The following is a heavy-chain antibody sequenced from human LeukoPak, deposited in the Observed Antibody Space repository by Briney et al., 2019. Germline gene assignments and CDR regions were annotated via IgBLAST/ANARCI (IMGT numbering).Heavy chain of an antibody. D-gene: IGHD6-19*01. CDR2: IYTSGST. V-gene: IGHV4-61*02. J-gene: IGHJ1*01. CDR1: GGSISSGSYY. CDR3: ARVYSSGWYAH. Sequence: SQTLSLTCTVSGGSISSGSYYWSWIRQPAGKGLEWIGRIYTSGSTKYNPSLKSRVTISADTSKKQFSLKLRSVTAADTAVYYCARVYSSGWYAHWGQGTLVTVSS.